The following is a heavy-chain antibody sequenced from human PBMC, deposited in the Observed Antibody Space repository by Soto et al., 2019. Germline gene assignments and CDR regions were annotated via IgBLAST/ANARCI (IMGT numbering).Heavy chain of an antibody. CDR2: IIPILGIA. Sequence: QVQLVQSGAEVKKPGSSVKVSCKASGGTFSSYTISWVRQAPGQGLGWMGRIIPILGIANYAQKFQGRVTITADKSTSTAYMELSSLRSEDTAVYYCARGGDYDAVDYWGQGTLVTVSS. D-gene: IGHD4-17*01. CDR1: GGTFSSYT. V-gene: IGHV1-69*02. J-gene: IGHJ4*02. CDR3: ARGGDYDAVDY.